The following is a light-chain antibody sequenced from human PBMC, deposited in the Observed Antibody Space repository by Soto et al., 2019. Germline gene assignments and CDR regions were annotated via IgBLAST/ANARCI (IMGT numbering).Light chain of an antibody. V-gene: IGKV3-20*01. CDR3: QQFGSSPPYT. J-gene: IGKJ2*01. CDR1: QSVSTKN. CDR2: GAS. Sequence: IVLTQSPATLSLAPGDRANLSCRASQSVSTKNLAWYQQKPGQAPRLLIFGASSRATGISDRFSGSGSGTDFSLTISRLEPEDFAVYYCQQFGSSPPYTFGQGTKVEIK.